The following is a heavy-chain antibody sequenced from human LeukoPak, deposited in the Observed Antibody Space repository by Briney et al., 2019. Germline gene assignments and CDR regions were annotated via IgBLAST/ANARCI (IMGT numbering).Heavy chain of an antibody. V-gene: IGHV3-48*01. D-gene: IGHD4-11*01. Sequence: GGALRLSCAASGFTFSTYSMKGVGQAPGKGREGVAYISSSSSTIYYADSVKGRFTISRDNAKNSLYLQMNSLRAEDTAVYYCAKGTGGSTATYPLFAFDIWGQGTMVTVPS. CDR3: AKGTGGSTATYPLFAFDI. J-gene: IGHJ3*02. CDR1: GFTFSTYS. CDR2: ISSSSSTI.